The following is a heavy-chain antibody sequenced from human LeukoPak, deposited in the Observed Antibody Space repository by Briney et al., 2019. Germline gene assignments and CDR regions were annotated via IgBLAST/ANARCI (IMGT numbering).Heavy chain of an antibody. CDR2: INHSGSA. CDR1: GGSFSGYY. V-gene: IGHV4-34*01. D-gene: IGHD5-12*01. Sequence: PSETLSLTYAVYGGSFSGYYWSWIRQPPGKGLEWIGEINHSGSANYNPSLKSRVTISVDTSKNQFSLKLSSVTAADTAVYYCARGEDAVATIFYYYYYGMDVWGKGTTVTVSS. CDR3: ARGEDAVATIFYYYYYGMDV. J-gene: IGHJ6*04.